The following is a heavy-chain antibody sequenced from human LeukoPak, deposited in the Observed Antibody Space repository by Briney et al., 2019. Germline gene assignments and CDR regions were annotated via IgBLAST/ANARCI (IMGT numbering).Heavy chain of an antibody. CDR3: ARVRPGSDVITMIRRAYYFDY. D-gene: IGHD3-22*01. CDR2: IYYSGST. Sequence: PSGTLSLTCTVSGGSISSYYWSWIRQPPGKGLEWIGYIYYSGSTNYNPSLKSRVTISVDTSKNQFSLKLSSVTAADTAVYYCARVRPGSDVITMIRRAYYFDYWGQGTLVTVSS. CDR1: GGSISSYY. V-gene: IGHV4-59*12. J-gene: IGHJ4*02.